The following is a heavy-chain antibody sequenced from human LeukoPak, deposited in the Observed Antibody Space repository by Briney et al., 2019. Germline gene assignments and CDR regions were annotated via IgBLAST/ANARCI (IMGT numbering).Heavy chain of an antibody. CDR2: ISGSGGST. CDR3: AKDRIAVAGAFDI. Sequence: GGSLRPACAPSGLTFSSYAMSWVRQAPGKGLEWVSAISGSGGSTYYADSGKGRFTITRDNSKNTLYLKMNSLRAEDTAVYYCAKDRIAVAGAFDIWGQGTMVTVSS. CDR1: GLTFSSYA. D-gene: IGHD6-19*01. V-gene: IGHV3-23*01. J-gene: IGHJ3*02.